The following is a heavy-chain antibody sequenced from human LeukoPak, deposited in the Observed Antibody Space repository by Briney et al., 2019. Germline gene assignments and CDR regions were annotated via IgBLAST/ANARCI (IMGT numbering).Heavy chain of an antibody. CDR3: ARFFPMIVVVTLPLEDYYYMDV. CDR2: INPNSGST. V-gene: IGHV1-2*02. D-gene: IGHD3-22*01. CDR1: GGTFSSYA. J-gene: IGHJ6*03. Sequence: ASVKVSCKASGGTFSSYAISWVRQGPGQGLEWMGWINPNSGSTNYAQKFQGRVTMTRDTSISTAYMELSRLRSDDTAVYYCARFFPMIVVVTLPLEDYYYMDVWGKGTTVTVSS.